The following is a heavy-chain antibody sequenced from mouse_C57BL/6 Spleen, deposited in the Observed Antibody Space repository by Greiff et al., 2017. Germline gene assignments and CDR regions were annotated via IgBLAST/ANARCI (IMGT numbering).Heavy chain of an antibody. D-gene: IGHD2-1*01. CDR3: ARGEDYGNSGDY. Sequence: VQLQQSGAELVRPGSSVKLSCKASGYTFTSYWMHWVKQRPIQGLEWIGNIDPSDSETHYNQKFKDKATLTVDKSSSTAYMQLSSLTSEDSAVYYCARGEDYGNSGDYWGQGTTLTVSS. V-gene: IGHV1-52*01. CDR1: GYTFTSYW. J-gene: IGHJ2*01. CDR2: IDPSDSET.